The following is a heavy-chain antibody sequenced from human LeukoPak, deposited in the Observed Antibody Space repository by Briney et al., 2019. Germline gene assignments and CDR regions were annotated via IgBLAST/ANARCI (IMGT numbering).Heavy chain of an antibody. J-gene: IGHJ4*02. V-gene: IGHV4-34*01. D-gene: IGHD2-15*01. CDR1: GGSFSGYY. CDR3: ARAVSGYGYYFDY. Sequence: PSETLSLTCAVYGGSFSGYYWSWIRQPPGKGLEWIGEINHSGSTNYNPSLKSRVTISVDMSKNQFSLKLSSVTAADTAVYYCARAVSGYGYYFDYWGQGTLVTVSS. CDR2: INHSGST.